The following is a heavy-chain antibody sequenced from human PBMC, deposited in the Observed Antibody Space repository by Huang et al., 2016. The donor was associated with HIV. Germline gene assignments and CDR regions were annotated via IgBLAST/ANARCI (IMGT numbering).Heavy chain of an antibody. D-gene: IGHD3-9*01. Sequence: QVQLQESGPGLVKPSQTLSLTCSVSGGSISSGNYYWSWIRQPAGKGLEWIGHNYTIGNTISNPSLKSRVTISVATSKNQVSLKLSSVTAADTAVYYCARLTGYSTFDIWGHGTVVTVSS. CDR1: GGSISSGNYY. J-gene: IGHJ3*02. CDR2: NYTIGNT. CDR3: ARLTGYSTFDI. V-gene: IGHV4-61*09.